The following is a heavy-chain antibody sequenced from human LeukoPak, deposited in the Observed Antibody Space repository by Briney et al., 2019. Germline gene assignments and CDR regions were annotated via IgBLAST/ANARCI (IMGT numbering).Heavy chain of an antibody. J-gene: IGHJ4*02. Sequence: GGSLRLSCAASGFTFSSCGMHWVRQAPGKGLEWVAVIWYDGSNKYYADSVKGRFTISRDNSKNTLYLQMNSLRAEDTAVYYCAKSLIRLGYSIDYWGQGTLVTVSS. CDR3: AKSLIRLGYSIDY. V-gene: IGHV3-33*06. CDR1: GFTFSSCG. CDR2: IWYDGSNK. D-gene: IGHD2-15*01.